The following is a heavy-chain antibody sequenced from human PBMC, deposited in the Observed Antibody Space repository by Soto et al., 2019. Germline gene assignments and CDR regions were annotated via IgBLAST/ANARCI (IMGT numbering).Heavy chain of an antibody. CDR1: GYTFTSYG. D-gene: IGHD5-18*01. V-gene: IGHV1-18*04. Sequence: GASVKVSCKASGYTFTSYGISWVRQAPGQGLEWMGWISAYNGNTNYAQKLQGRVTMTTDTSTSTACMELRSLRSDDTAVYYCARVSKDTAMVTGDYWGQGTLVTVSS. J-gene: IGHJ4*02. CDR2: ISAYNGNT. CDR3: ARVSKDTAMVTGDY.